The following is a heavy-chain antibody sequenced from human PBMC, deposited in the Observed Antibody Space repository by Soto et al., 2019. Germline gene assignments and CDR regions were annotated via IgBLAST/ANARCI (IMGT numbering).Heavy chain of an antibody. CDR1: GASMNSVAFY. J-gene: IGHJ4*02. CDR3: ARSIGTRPYFDY. Sequence: QVQLQESGPGLVKPSQTLSLTCNVSGASMNSVAFYWNWVRQHPEKGLEWIGYVYYTGSAYYNPSLKSRAAISIDTSTNQFSLKLHSVPAADTAVYNFARSIGTRPYFDYWGQGSLVTVSS. D-gene: IGHD6-6*01. CDR2: VYYTGSA. V-gene: IGHV4-31*03.